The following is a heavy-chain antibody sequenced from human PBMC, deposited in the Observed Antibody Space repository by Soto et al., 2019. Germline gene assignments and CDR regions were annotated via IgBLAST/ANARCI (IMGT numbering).Heavy chain of an antibody. Sequence: QVQLVQSGAEVKKPGASVKFSCKASGYTFTSYGISWVRQDPGQGLEWMGWISAYNGNTNYAQRLQGRVTMTTDTSTSTAYMELKSRRSEDTTVYFCAWAWTRRSYNWFGPWGQGNLVTVSS. J-gene: IGHJ5*02. CDR2: ISAYNGNT. V-gene: IGHV1-18*01. D-gene: IGHD6-6*01. CDR1: GYTFTSYG. CDR3: AWAWTRRSYNWFGP.